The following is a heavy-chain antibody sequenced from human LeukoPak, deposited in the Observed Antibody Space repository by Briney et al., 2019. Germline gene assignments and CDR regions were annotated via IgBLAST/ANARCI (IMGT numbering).Heavy chain of an antibody. CDR3: ARAKRDAVIHYYYYGMDV. CDR2: IYYSGST. J-gene: IGHJ6*02. V-gene: IGHV4-31*03. CDR1: GGSISSGGYY. Sequence: PSETLSLTCTVSGGSISSGGYYWSWIRQHPGKGLEWIGYIYYSGSTYYNPSLKSRVTISVDTSKNQFSLKLSSVTAADTAVYYCARAKRDAVIHYYYYGMDVWGQGTTVTVSS. D-gene: IGHD2-21*01.